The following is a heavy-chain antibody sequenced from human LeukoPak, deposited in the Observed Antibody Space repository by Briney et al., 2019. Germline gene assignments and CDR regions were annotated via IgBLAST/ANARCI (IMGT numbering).Heavy chain of an antibody. J-gene: IGHJ4*02. CDR1: GFPFSSYW. D-gene: IGHD1-14*01. CDR3: AKPRIIGLGWAQFDY. Sequence: GSLRLSCVASGFPFSSYWMTWVRQAPGKGLEWVANIKQDGSKKSYVDSVKGRCTISRDNSKNTLYLQMNSLRAEDTAIYYCAKPRIIGLGWAQFDYWGQGSLVTVSS. CDR2: IKQDGSKK. V-gene: IGHV3-7*03.